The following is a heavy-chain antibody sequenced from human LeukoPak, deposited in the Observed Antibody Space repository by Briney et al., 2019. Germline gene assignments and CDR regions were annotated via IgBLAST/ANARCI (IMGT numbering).Heavy chain of an antibody. CDR2: IIPIFGTT. D-gene: IGHD6-13*01. CDR3: ARVVGLTGYSSNWYSGYYYYMDV. J-gene: IGHJ6*03. CDR1: GGTFSSYA. Sequence: SVKVSCKTSGGTFSSYAITWVRQTPGQGLGWMGGIIPIFGTTNYAQKFQDRVTITADKSTSTAYMKLSSLRSEDTAVYYCARVVGLTGYSSNWYSGYYYYMDVWGKGTTVTVSS. V-gene: IGHV1-69*06.